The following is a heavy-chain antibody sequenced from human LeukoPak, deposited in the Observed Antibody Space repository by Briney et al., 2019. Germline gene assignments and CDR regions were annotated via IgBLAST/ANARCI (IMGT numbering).Heavy chain of an antibody. CDR2: IYYSGST. J-gene: IGHJ2*01. D-gene: IGHD6-13*01. CDR1: GGSISSYY. CDR3: TAASGSYWYFDL. V-gene: IGHV4-59*08. Sequence: PSETLSLTCTVSGGSISSYYWSWIRQPPGKGLEWIGFIYYSGSTNYNPSLKSRLTISVDTSKGQFSLRLSSVTAADTAVYYCTAASGSYWYFDLWGRGTLVTVSS.